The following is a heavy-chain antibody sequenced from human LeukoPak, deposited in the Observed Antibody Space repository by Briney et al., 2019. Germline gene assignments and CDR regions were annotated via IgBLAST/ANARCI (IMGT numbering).Heavy chain of an antibody. CDR2: IYYSGST. J-gene: IGHJ1*01. CDR1: GGSISSSSYY. CDR3: ARQGHCSGGSCYSVFVF. Sequence: PSETLSLTCTVSGGSISSSSYYWGWIRQPPGKGLEWIGSIYYSGSTYYNPSLKSRVTISVDTSKNQFSLKLSSVTAADTAAYYCARQGHCSGGSCYSVFVFWGQGTLVTVSS. V-gene: IGHV4-39*01. D-gene: IGHD2-15*01.